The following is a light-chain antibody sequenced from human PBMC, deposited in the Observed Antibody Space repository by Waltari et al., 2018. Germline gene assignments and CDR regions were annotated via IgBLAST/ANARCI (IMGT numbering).Light chain of an antibody. Sequence: DIQMTQSPSTLSASVGDRVTITCRASQSISSWLAWYQQKPGKAPKLLIYKASSLESGVPSRFSGSGSGTEFTITISSLQPDDFATYYCQQYNSYSPDTFGQGTNLEIK. V-gene: IGKV1-5*03. J-gene: IGKJ2*01. CDR1: QSISSW. CDR2: KAS. CDR3: QQYNSYSPDT.